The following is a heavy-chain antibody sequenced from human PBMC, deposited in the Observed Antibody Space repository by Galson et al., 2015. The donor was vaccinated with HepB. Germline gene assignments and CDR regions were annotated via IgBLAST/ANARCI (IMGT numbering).Heavy chain of an antibody. Sequence: SLRLSCAASGFIFTNFDMMWVRQAPGKGLEWVSGVSNDGDKTYYADSVKGRFTISRDNAKNTVYLQMHNLRAEDTAVYYCAKDLQRRSGWFSVDYSGQGARLTVPS. V-gene: IGHV3-23*01. J-gene: IGHJ4*02. D-gene: IGHD6-19*01. CDR3: AKDLQRRSGWFSVDY. CDR2: VSNDGDKT. CDR1: GFIFTNFD.